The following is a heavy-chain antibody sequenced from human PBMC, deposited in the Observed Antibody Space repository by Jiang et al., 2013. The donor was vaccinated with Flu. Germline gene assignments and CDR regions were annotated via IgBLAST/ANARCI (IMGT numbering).Heavy chain of an antibody. D-gene: IGHD5-24*01. CDR3: ATVRDGYNRYYYYGMDVV. CDR2: IIPIFGTI. Sequence: GAEVKKPGSSVKVSCKASGGTFNSYSINWVRQAPGQGLEWMGEIIPIFGTIKYAQKFQGRVTIIADESTSTAYLELSSLRSDDTAVYYCATVRDGYNRYYYYGMDVVGAEGPRVTV. J-gene: IGHJ6*02. V-gene: IGHV1-69*01. CDR1: GGTFNSYS.